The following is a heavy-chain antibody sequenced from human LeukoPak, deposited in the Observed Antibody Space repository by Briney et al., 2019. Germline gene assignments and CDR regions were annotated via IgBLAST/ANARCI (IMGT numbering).Heavy chain of an antibody. V-gene: IGHV5-51*01. CDR3: ARAECSGGSCHLDY. Sequence: GESLKISCKGSGYSFSSYWIGWVRQMPGKGLEWMGIIYPGDSDTRHSPSFQGQVTISADKSISTAYLQWSSLKASDTAMYYCARAECSGGSCHLDYRGQGTLVTVSS. CDR2: IYPGDSDT. D-gene: IGHD2-15*01. J-gene: IGHJ4*02. CDR1: GYSFSSYW.